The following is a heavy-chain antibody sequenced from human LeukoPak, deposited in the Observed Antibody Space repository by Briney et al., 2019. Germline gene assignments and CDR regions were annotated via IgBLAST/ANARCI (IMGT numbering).Heavy chain of an antibody. CDR2: IYYSGST. V-gene: IGHV4-39*07. CDR3: ARSIRGYSSGWYYFDY. D-gene: IGHD6-19*01. CDR1: GGSIRSSTDY. J-gene: IGHJ4*02. Sequence: SETLSLTCTVSGGSIRSSTDYWGWIRQHPGKELEWIGSIYYSGSTYYNPSLKSRVTISVDTSKNQFSVKLSSVTAADTAVYYCARSIRGYSSGWYYFDYWGQGTLITVSS.